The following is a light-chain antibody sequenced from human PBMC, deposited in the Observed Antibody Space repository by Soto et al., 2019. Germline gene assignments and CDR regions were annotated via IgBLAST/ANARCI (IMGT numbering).Light chain of an antibody. CDR1: QTIATY. CDR2: AAS. Sequence: DIQMTQSPSSLSASVGDRVTITCRASQTIATYLNWYQHKAGRAPKLLIFAASSLHSGVPSRFSGSGSGTDFTLTINSLQPEDFASYYCQQSYTAPLTFGGGTKVEI. V-gene: IGKV1-39*01. J-gene: IGKJ4*01. CDR3: QQSYTAPLT.